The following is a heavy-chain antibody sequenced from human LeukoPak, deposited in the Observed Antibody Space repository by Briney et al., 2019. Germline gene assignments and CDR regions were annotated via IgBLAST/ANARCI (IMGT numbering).Heavy chain of an antibody. CDR1: GFTFSSYH. Sequence: GGSLRLSCAASGFTFSSYHMHWVRQAPGKGLEWVSGIGTAGDTYYPGSVKGRFTISREDAKNFLYLQMNSLRAGDTAVYYCARQDNSGYGIFDYWGQGTLVTVSS. V-gene: IGHV3-13*01. D-gene: IGHD5-12*01. CDR2: IGTAGDT. J-gene: IGHJ4*02. CDR3: ARQDNSGYGIFDY.